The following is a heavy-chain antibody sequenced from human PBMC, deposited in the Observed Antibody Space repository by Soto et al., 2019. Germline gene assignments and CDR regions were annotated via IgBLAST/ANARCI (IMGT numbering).Heavy chain of an antibody. D-gene: IGHD2-15*01. CDR2: ITPIFGTA. Sequence: QVQLVQSGAEVKKPGSSVKVSCKASGGTFSSYAISWVRQAPGQGLEWMGGITPIFGTANYAQKFQGRVTIPADESTSTAYMELSSLRSEDTAVYYCARDSIRYCSGGSCYSGWFDPWGQGTLVTVSS. CDR1: GGTFSSYA. J-gene: IGHJ5*02. V-gene: IGHV1-69*12. CDR3: ARDSIRYCSGGSCYSGWFDP.